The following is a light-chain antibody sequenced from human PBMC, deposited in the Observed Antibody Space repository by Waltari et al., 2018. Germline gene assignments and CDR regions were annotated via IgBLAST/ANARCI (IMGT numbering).Light chain of an antibody. CDR3: QSADISSSYRV. CDR2: KDT. J-gene: IGLJ3*02. V-gene: IGLV3-25*03. Sequence: SHDLTQPPSVSVSPGQTARITCSGDALPKQYAYWFQKKPGQAPVLVIYKDTERPSGIPEQFSGSSSGTTVTLTISGVQADDEADYYCQSADISSSYRVFGGGTKLSVL. CDR1: ALPKQY.